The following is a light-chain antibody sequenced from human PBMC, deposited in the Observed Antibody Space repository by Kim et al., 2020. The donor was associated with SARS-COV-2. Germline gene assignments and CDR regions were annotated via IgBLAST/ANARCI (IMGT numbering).Light chain of an antibody. CDR1: SSSIGSKY. Sequence: GQSVTISCSGSSSSIGSKYVSWYQQLPGMAPKLLIYKNNQRPSGVPDRFSGSKSGTSASLAISGLQSEDEADYYCSAWDDSLSGRVFGGGTQLTVL. V-gene: IGLV1-47*01. CDR2: KNN. J-gene: IGLJ3*02. CDR3: SAWDDSLSGRV.